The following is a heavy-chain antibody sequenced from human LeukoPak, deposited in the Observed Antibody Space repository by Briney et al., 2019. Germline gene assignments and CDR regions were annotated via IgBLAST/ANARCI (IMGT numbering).Heavy chain of an antibody. CDR3: ARSGSYSEFDY. V-gene: IGHV3-7*01. D-gene: IGHD1-26*01. CDR1: GFTFSSYW. CDR2: IKQDGSEK. Sequence: GGSLRLSCAASGFTFSSYWVTWVRQAPGKGLEWVANIKQDGSEKYYVASVKGRFTISRDNAKNSLYLQMNSLRAEDTAVYYCARSGSYSEFDYWGQGTLVTVSS. J-gene: IGHJ4*02.